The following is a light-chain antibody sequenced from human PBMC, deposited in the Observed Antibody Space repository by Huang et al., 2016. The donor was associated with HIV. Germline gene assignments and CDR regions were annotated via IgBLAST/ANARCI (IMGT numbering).Light chain of an antibody. CDR2: GAS. CDR3: QHYNNWPPWT. CDR1: QSVSSN. V-gene: IGKV3-15*01. J-gene: IGKJ1*01. Sequence: EIVMTQSPATLSVSPGERATLSCRASQSVSSNLAWYQQKPGQAPRLRIYGASTRATGIPARFSGSGSGTEFTLTISSLQSEDFAVYYCQHYNNWPPWTFGQGTKVEIK.